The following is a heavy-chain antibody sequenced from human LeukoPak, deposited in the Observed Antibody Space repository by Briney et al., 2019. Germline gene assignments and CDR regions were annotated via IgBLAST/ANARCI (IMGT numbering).Heavy chain of an antibody. Sequence: GESLQISCKGSGYSFTSYWISWARQMPGKGLEWLGRVDPSDSYTDYSPSSQGHVTISADKSISTAYLQWSSLKASDNAMYYCARHDRSGWHSLFDYWGQGSLVTVSS. D-gene: IGHD6-19*01. V-gene: IGHV5-10-1*01. J-gene: IGHJ4*02. CDR1: GYSFTSYW. CDR2: VDPSDSYT. CDR3: ARHDRSGWHSLFDY.